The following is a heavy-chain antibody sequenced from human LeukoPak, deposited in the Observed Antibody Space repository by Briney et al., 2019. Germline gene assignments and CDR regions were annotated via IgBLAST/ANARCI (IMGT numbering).Heavy chain of an antibody. CDR1: GFTFSIYA. CDR3: AKNYGDYEDVFDY. D-gene: IGHD4-17*01. CDR2: ISGSASST. Sequence: GGSLRLSCAASGFTFSIYAMNWVRQAPGKGLEWVSGISGSASSTYYADSMKGRFTIARDNSKNTLYLQMNSLRAEDTAVYYCAKNYGDYEDVFDYWGQGTLVTVSS. V-gene: IGHV3-23*01. J-gene: IGHJ4*02.